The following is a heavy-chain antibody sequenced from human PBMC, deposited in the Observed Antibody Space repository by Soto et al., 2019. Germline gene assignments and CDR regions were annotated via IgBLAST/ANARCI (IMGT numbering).Heavy chain of an antibody. V-gene: IGHV4-4*02. CDR2: ISDIGTT. CDR1: GVSISKNNW. D-gene: IGHD1-26*01. Sequence: SETLSLTCAVSGVSISKNNWWAWVRRSPGKGLEWIGEISDIGTTNYNPSLKSRLTISVDKTKNQFSLQVTSVTAADTAVYYCARALYRGWFDPWGPGTLVTSPQ. CDR3: ARALYRGWFDP. J-gene: IGHJ5*02.